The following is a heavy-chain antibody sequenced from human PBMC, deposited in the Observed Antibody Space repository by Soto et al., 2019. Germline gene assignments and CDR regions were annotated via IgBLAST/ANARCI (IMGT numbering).Heavy chain of an antibody. V-gene: IGHV1-3*01. CDR2: INVGNGNA. J-gene: IGHJ4*02. CDR3: TSSSERGY. Sequence: QVQFVQSGAEVKKPGASVKLSCKTSGYTYTEYAIHWARQAPGQGLEWMGWINVGNGNAKYSQRVEGRVTMTRDASASTVYMEVGSLASEDTAVYYCTSSSERGYWGQGTLVTVSS. CDR1: GYTYTEYA.